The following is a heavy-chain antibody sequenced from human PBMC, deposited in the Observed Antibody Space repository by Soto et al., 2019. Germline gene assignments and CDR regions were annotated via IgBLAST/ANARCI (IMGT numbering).Heavy chain of an antibody. CDR1: GYTFTSYG. CDR2: ISAYNGNT. CDR3: ARAGSMVRGLAEGMDV. J-gene: IGHJ6*02. V-gene: IGHV1-18*01. Sequence: EASVKVSCKASGYTFTSYGISWVRQAPGQGLEWMGWISAYNGNTNYAQKLQGRVTMTTDTSTSTAYMELRSLRSDDTAVYYCARAGSMVRGLAEGMDVWGQGTTVTVSS. D-gene: IGHD3-10*01.